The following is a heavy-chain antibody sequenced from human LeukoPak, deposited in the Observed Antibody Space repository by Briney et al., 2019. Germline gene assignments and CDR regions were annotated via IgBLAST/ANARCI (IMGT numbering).Heavy chain of an antibody. CDR2: IYYSGNT. J-gene: IGHJ4*02. D-gene: IGHD5-18*01. Sequence: SETLSLTCTVSSGSISSSHWTWTRQPPGKGLEWIGYIYYSGNTNYNPSLKSRLTISVDTSKNQFSLKLSSVTAADTAVYYCARMSGYPYYFDYWGQGALVTVSS. CDR3: ARMSGYPYYFDY. V-gene: IGHV4-59*01. CDR1: SGSISSSH.